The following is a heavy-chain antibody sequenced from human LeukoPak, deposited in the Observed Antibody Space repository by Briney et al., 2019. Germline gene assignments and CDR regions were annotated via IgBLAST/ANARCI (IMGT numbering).Heavy chain of an antibody. CDR1: GYTFTSYG. D-gene: IGHD1-26*01. V-gene: IGHV1-18*01. J-gene: IGHJ4*02. Sequence: ASETVSCKASGYTFTSYGISWVRHPPGQGLEWMGWISAYNSNTNYGQELQGRVTMPTDTSTSTAYMELRSLKSDDTAVYYRARGELLPDYWGQGTLVSVSP. CDR3: ARGELLPDY. CDR2: ISAYNSNT.